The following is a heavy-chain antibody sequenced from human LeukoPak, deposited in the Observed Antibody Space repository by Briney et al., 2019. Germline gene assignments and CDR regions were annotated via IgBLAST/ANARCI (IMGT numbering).Heavy chain of an antibody. CDR1: GGSISSSSYY. CDR2: IYYSGST. V-gene: IGHV4-39*01. J-gene: IGHJ3*01. D-gene: IGHD6-13*01. Sequence: PSETLCLTCTVSGGSISSSSYYWGWIRQPPGKGLEWIGSIYYSGSTYYNLSLKSRLTISVDTSKNQFSLKLSSVTAADTAVYYCARLPYSEGALGVWGQGTIVTVSS. CDR3: ARLPYSEGALGV.